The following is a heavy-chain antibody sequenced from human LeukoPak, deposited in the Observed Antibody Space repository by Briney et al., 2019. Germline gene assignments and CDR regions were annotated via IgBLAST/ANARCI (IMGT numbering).Heavy chain of an antibody. CDR2: MKYDGSEK. V-gene: IGHV3-7*01. CDR3: ARDIEAAGLFLDY. Sequence: GGSLRLSCAASGFTFSSYWMIWGRQAPGKGLEWVANMKYDGSEKYYVDSVKGRFTISRDNAKTSLYLQMSSLRAEDTAVYYCARDIEAAGLFLDYWGQGTLVTVSS. J-gene: IGHJ4*02. D-gene: IGHD6-13*01. CDR1: GFTFSSYW.